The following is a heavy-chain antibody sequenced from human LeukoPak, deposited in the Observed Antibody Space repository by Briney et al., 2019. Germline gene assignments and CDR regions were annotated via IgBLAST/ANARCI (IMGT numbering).Heavy chain of an antibody. CDR1: GYTFTSYD. D-gene: IGHD3-10*01. V-gene: IGHV1-8*01. Sequence: ASVKVSCKASGYTFTSYDINWVRQATGQGLEWMGWMYPNSGNTGYAQKFQGRVTMTRNTSISTAYMELSSLRSEDTAVYYCARARSVRGSPNWFDPWGQGTLVTVSS. CDR2: MYPNSGNT. CDR3: ARARSVRGSPNWFDP. J-gene: IGHJ5*02.